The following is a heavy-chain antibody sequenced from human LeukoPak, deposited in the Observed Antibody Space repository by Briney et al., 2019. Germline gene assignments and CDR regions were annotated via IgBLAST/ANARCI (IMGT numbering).Heavy chain of an antibody. CDR3: ARDRRWELLHAFDI. J-gene: IGHJ3*02. Sequence: SETLSLTCSVPGDSIGSYFWSWIRQPPGKGLEWIAYVHYREKTNYNPSLKSRVTISLDTSKNQISLKLSSVTAADTAVYYCARDRRWELLHAFDIWGQGTVVSVSS. D-gene: IGHD1-26*01. CDR2: VHYREKT. V-gene: IGHV4-59*01. CDR1: GDSIGSYF.